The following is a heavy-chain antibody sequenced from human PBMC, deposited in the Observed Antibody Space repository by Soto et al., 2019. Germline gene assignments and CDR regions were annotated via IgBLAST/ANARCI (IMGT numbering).Heavy chain of an antibody. D-gene: IGHD5-12*01. CDR1: GFTFSSYS. CDR2: ISSSSSYI. Sequence: GGSLRVSCSASGFTFSSYSMNWVRQAPGKGLEWVSSISSSSSYIYYADSVKGRFTISRDNAKNSLYLQMNSLRAEDTAVYYCARDRYSGYDDYTYYYYYGMDVWGQGTTVTVSS. V-gene: IGHV3-21*01. CDR3: ARDRYSGYDDYTYYYYYGMDV. J-gene: IGHJ6*02.